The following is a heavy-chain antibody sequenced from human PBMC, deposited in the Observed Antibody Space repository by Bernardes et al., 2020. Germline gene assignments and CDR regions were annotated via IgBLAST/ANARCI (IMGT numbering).Heavy chain of an antibody. J-gene: IGHJ4*02. CDR1: GGSISGSSYY. V-gene: IGHV4-39*01. D-gene: IGHD3-22*01. CDR2: IHYGGNT. CDR3: AKHGTYYYDGAGYL. Sequence: SEPLSLTCTVSGGSISGSSYYWGWLRQYSGKGLEWIGSIHYGGNTYYNPSLKSRVTISVDTSKNQFSLKLNSVTAADTALYYCAKHGTYYYDGAGYLWGQGTLVTVSS.